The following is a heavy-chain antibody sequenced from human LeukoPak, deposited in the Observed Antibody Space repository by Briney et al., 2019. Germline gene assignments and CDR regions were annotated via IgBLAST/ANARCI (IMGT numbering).Heavy chain of an antibody. Sequence: GGSLRLSCAASGFTFSSYAMSWVRQAPGKGLEWVSAISGSGGSTYYADSVKGRFTISRDNSKNTLYLQMNSLRAEDTAVYYCANSPPYSSSWPWDYYYYYYMDVWGKGTTVTVSS. CDR3: ANSPPYSSSWPWDYYYYYYMDV. V-gene: IGHV3-23*01. J-gene: IGHJ6*03. D-gene: IGHD6-13*01. CDR2: ISGSGGST. CDR1: GFTFSSYA.